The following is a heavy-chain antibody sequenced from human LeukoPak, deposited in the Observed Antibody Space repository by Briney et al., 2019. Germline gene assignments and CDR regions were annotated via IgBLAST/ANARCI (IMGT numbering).Heavy chain of an antibody. D-gene: IGHD3-22*01. V-gene: IGHV1-8*03. CDR3: ARSYYYDSSGYYYGNWFDP. CDR2: MNPNSGNT. Sequence: ASVKVSCKASGYTFTIYDINWVRQATGQGLEWMGWMNPNSGNTGYAQKFQGRVTITRNTSISTAYMELSSLRSEDTAVYYCARSYYYDSSGYYYGNWFDPWGQGTLVTVSS. J-gene: IGHJ5*02. CDR1: GYTFTIYD.